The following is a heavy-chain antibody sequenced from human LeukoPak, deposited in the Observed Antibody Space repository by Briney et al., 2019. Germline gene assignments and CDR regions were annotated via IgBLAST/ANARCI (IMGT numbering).Heavy chain of an antibody. Sequence: GASVKVSCKASGYTFTSYYMHWVRQAPGQGLEWMGIINPSGGSTSYAQKFQGRATMTRDTSTSTVYMELSSLRSEDTAVYYCARQAAMTPGNYYGMDVWGKGTTVTVSS. J-gene: IGHJ6*04. CDR2: INPSGGST. V-gene: IGHV1-46*01. CDR3: ARQAAMTPGNYYGMDV. CDR1: GYTFTSYY. D-gene: IGHD5-18*01.